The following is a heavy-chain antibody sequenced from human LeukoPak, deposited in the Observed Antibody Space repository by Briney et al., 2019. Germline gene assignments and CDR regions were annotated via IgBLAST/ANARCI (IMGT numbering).Heavy chain of an antibody. Sequence: ASVKVSCKASGYTFTSYYMHWVRQAPGQGLEWMGIINPSGGSTSYAQKFQGRVTMTRDTSTSTVYMELSSLRSEDTAVYYCARAGYSSGWYPDYYYGMDVWGQGTTVTVSS. V-gene: IGHV1-46*01. CDR1: GYTFTSYY. D-gene: IGHD6-19*01. J-gene: IGHJ6*02. CDR2: INPSGGST. CDR3: ARAGYSSGWYPDYYYGMDV.